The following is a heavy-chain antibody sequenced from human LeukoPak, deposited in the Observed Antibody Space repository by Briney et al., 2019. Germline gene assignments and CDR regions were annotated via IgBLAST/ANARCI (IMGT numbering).Heavy chain of an antibody. J-gene: IGHJ6*03. D-gene: IGHD3-3*01. CDR2: TRNKANSYTT. V-gene: IGHV3-72*01. Sequence: GGSLRLSCAASGFTFSDHYMDWVRQAPGKGLEWVGRTRNKANSYTTEYAVSVKGRFTISRDDSKNSLYLQMNSLKTEDTAVYYCARGIDFWSGYYYMDVWGKGTTVTVSS. CDR3: ARGIDFWSGYYYMDV. CDR1: GFTFSDHY.